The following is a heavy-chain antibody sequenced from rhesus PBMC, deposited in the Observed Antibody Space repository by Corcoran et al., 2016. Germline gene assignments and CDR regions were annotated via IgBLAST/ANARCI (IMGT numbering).Heavy chain of an antibody. Sequence: QVQLQESGPGLVKPSETLSLTCAVSGGSISADYYWSWFLSWFPQPPGKGLVWIGYIDGSGGDTTYHPSLKNRVTISIDTSKNHFSLRLNSVTAADTAVYYCARARYSGYTYGAYFDYWGQGVLVTVSS. CDR1: GGSISADYYW. V-gene: IGHV4-106*01. D-gene: IGHD5-24*01. J-gene: IGHJ4*01. CDR3: ARARYSGYTYGAYFDY. CDR2: IDGSGGDT.